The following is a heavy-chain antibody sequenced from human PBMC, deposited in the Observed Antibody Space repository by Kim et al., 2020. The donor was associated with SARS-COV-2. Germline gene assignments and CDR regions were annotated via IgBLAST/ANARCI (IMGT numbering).Heavy chain of an antibody. CDR1: GGSISSYY. CDR2: IYYSGST. CDR3: ARHSRGGGAYDAFDI. Sequence: SETLSLTCTVSGGSISSYYWSWIRQPPGKGLEWIGYIYYSGSTNYNPSLKSRVTISVDTSKNQFSLKLSSVTAADTAVYYCARHSRGGGAYDAFDIWGQGTMVTVSS. J-gene: IGHJ3*02. V-gene: IGHV4-59*08. D-gene: IGHD3-10*01.